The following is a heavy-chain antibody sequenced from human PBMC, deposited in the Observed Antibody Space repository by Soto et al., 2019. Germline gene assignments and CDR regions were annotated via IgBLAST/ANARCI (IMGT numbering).Heavy chain of an antibody. CDR2: IIPIFGTT. Sequence: QVQLVQSGAEVKKPGSSVKVSCKASGGTFSNYAISWVRQAPGQGLEWMGGIIPIFGTTNYAQRFQGRLTITADESTSTAYMELTSLRSEDTAVYYCARVSSSWYEDYFDYWGPGTLVTVSS. J-gene: IGHJ4*02. V-gene: IGHV1-69*12. CDR1: GGTFSNYA. D-gene: IGHD6-13*01. CDR3: ARVSSSWYEDYFDY.